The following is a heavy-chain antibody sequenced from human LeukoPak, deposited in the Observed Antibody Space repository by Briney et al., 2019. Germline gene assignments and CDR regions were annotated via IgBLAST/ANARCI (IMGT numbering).Heavy chain of an antibody. V-gene: IGHV3-66*01. D-gene: IGHD6-19*01. Sequence: QPGGSLRLSCAASGFTVSSNYMSWVRQAPGKGLKWVSVIYSGGSTYYADSVKGRFTISRDNSKNTLYLQMNSLRAEDTAVYYCARYLRYSSGWYSDYWGQGTLVTVSS. CDR3: ARYLRYSSGWYSDY. CDR1: GFTVSSNY. J-gene: IGHJ4*02. CDR2: IYSGGST.